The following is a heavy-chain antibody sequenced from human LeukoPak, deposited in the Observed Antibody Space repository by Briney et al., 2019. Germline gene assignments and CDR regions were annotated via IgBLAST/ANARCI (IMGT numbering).Heavy chain of an antibody. V-gene: IGHV1-46*01. CDR2: INPSGGST. CDR1: GYTFTNYF. J-gene: IGHJ3*02. CDR3: ARDTTQGPNDSSGYSRTPGNAFDI. Sequence: ASVKVSCKASGYTFTNYFMHWVRQAPGQGLEWMAIINPSGGSTDYAQKFQGRVTMTRDTSTSTVYMELSSLISEDTAVYYCARDTTQGPNDSSGYSRTPGNAFDIWGQGTMVTVPS. D-gene: IGHD3-22*01.